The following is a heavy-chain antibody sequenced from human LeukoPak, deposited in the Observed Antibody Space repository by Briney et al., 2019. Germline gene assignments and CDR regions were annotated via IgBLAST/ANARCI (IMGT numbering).Heavy chain of an antibody. Sequence: PSETLSLTCTVSGGSINNYYWSWIRQPPGKGLEWIGYVYYSGSTNYNPSLKSRVTMSVDTSKNQVSLKLKSVTAADTAVYYCARGVSPQAAFDIWGQGTTVTVSS. V-gene: IGHV4-59*01. CDR1: GGSINNYY. CDR3: ARGVSPQAAFDI. J-gene: IGHJ3*02. CDR2: VYYSGST.